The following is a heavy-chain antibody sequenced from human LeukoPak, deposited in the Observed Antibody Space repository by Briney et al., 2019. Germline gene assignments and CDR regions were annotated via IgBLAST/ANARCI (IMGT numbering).Heavy chain of an antibody. V-gene: IGHV3-7*05. CDR3: ARMLAGYRSWYFDL. CDR1: RLNFGVYW. D-gene: IGHD1-14*01. Sequence: PGGSLTLSCAVSRLNFGVYWMSWVRQAPGKGPQWVANIKQDGSETYYVDSLEGRFTISRDNAKDSWYLQMDSPRVEDTAVYYCARMLAGYRSWYFDLWGRGTLVTVSA. CDR2: IKQDGSET. J-gene: IGHJ2*01.